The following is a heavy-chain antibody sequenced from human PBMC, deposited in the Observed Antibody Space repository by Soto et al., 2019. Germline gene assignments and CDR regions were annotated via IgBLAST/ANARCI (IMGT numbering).Heavy chain of an antibody. Sequence: TLVIRSVTRPVCGGCRTSGWSYSRWIRQPPGKGPEWIGYTYYSGSTNYNPSLKSRVTISVDTSKNQFSLNLTSVTAADTAMYYCVRDVKFGATWSSGFGYWCQGTPVTVSS. V-gene: IGHV4-61*01. D-gene: IGHD2-8*02. CDR1: GGCRTSGWSY. J-gene: IGHJ4*02. CDR2: TYYSGST. CDR3: VRDVKFGATWSSGFGY.